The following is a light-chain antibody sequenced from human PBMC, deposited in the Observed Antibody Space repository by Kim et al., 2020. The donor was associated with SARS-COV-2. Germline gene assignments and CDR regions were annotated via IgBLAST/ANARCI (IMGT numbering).Light chain of an antibody. J-gene: IGLJ3*02. Sequence: QAVVTQEPSFSVSPGGTVTLTCGLSSGSVSTTYYPSWYHQTPGQAPRTLIYNTNTRSSGVPDRFSGSILGNKAALTITGAQADDESDYYCVLYMGRGSWVFGGGTKLTVL. CDR3: VLYMGRGSWV. CDR2: NTN. V-gene: IGLV8-61*01. CDR1: SGSVSTTYY.